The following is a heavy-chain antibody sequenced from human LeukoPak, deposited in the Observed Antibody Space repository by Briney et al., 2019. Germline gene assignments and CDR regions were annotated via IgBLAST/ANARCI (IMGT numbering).Heavy chain of an antibody. Sequence: GGSLRLSCAASGFTFKNYWMSWVRQAPGKGLEWVANIKQDGSEKYSVDSVKGRFTISRDNAKNSLYLELNSLRVEDTAVYYCARVLDFWSGYYAASIYYYYMDVWGKGTTVIVSS. V-gene: IGHV3-7*01. CDR1: GFTFKNYW. CDR2: IKQDGSEK. CDR3: ARVLDFWSGYYAASIYYYYMDV. J-gene: IGHJ6*03. D-gene: IGHD3-3*01.